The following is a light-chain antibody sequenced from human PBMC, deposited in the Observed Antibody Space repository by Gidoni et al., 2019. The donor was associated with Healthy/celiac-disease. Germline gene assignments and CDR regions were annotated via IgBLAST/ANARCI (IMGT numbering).Light chain of an antibody. V-gene: IGKV3-11*01. Sequence: EIVLTQSQATLSLSPGARATLSCRASQSVSSYLDWYQQKPGQAPRLLIYDASNRATGIPARFSGSGSGTDFTLTISSLEPEDFAVYYCQQRSNWPMYTFGQGTKLEIK. CDR2: DAS. CDR1: QSVSSY. J-gene: IGKJ2*01. CDR3: QQRSNWPMYT.